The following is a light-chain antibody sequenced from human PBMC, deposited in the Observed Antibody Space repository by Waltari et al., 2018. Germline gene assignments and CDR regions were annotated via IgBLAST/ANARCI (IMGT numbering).Light chain of an antibody. V-gene: IGLV1-40*01. Sequence: QSVLTQPPSVSGAPGQGVTIPCPGSSSNIGAGYDVHWYQQLPETAPKLLLYGNNNRPSGVPDRFSGSKSDTSASLAITGLHAEDEADYYCQSYDSSLSAWVFGGGTKLTV. CDR1: SSNIGAGYD. J-gene: IGLJ3*02. CDR2: GNN. CDR3: QSYDSSLSAWV.